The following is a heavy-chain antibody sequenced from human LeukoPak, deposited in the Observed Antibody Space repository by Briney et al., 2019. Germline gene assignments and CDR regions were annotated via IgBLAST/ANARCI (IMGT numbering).Heavy chain of an antibody. V-gene: IGHV5-51*01. D-gene: IGHD4-11*01. J-gene: IGHJ6*02. Sequence: GAPLQISCKGSGYSFTSYWIGWVRQMPGKGLEWMGIIYPGDSDTRYSPSFQGQVTISADKSISTAYLQWSSLKASDTAMYYCARLTSTLTTGDYYYYGMDVWGQGTTVTVSS. CDR3: ARLTSTLTTGDYYYYGMDV. CDR2: IYPGDSDT. CDR1: GYSFTSYW.